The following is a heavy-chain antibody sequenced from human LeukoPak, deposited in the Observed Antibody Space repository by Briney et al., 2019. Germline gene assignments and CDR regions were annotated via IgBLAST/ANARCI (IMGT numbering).Heavy chain of an antibody. D-gene: IGHD6-19*01. J-gene: IGHJ4*02. V-gene: IGHV4-38-2*01. CDR3: ASGRSSGW. CDR2: IYYSGST. CDR1: GFIFTNDDL. Sequence: PGGSLRLSCAASGFIFTNDDLNWVRQAPGKGLEWIGSIYYSGSTYYNPSLKSRVTISVDTSKNQFSLKLSSVTAADTAVYYCASGRSSGWWGQGTLVTVSS.